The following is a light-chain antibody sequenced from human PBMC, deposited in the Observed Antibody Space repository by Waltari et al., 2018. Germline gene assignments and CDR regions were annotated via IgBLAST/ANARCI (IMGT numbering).Light chain of an antibody. CDR3: QSYDTSLRVV. CDR1: GSNIGAGYD. J-gene: IGLJ2*01. Sequence: QSVLTQPPSVSGAPGQRVTISCTGSGSNIGAGYDVHWYQQLPRAAPKLLIYGSTSRPLGVPDRFFGSTSGTSASLAIPGLQAEDEADYYCQSYDTSLRVVFGGGTKLTVL. V-gene: IGLV1-40*01. CDR2: GST.